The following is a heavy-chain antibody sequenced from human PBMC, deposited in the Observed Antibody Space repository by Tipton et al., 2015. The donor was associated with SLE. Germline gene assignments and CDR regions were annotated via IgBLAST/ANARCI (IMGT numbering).Heavy chain of an antibody. J-gene: IGHJ4*02. CDR3: ARDGDYGDYNDY. CDR2: ISSSGSTI. D-gene: IGHD4-17*01. Sequence: SLRLSCAASGFAFSSYEMNWVRQAPGKGLEWVSYISSSGSTIYYADSVKGRFTISRDNSKNTLYLQMNSLRAEDTAVYYCARDGDYGDYNDYWGQGTLVTVSS. CDR1: GFAFSSYE. V-gene: IGHV3-48*03.